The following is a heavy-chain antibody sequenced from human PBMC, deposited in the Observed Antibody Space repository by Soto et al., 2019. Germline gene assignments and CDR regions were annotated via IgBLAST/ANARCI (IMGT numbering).Heavy chain of an antibody. CDR1: GYTFTSYG. CDR2: ISAYNGNT. D-gene: IGHD1-7*01. Sequence: ASVKVSCKASGYTFTSYGISWVRQAPGQGLEWMGWISAYNGNTNYAQKLQGRVTMTTDTSTSTAYMELRSLRSDDTAVYYCARVFRLTGTRSGVFDPWAREPWSPSPQ. V-gene: IGHV1-18*04. CDR3: ARVFRLTGTRSGVFDP. J-gene: IGHJ5*02.